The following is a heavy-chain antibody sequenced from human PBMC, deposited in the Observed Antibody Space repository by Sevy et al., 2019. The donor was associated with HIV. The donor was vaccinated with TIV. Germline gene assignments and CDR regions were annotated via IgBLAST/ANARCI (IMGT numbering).Heavy chain of an antibody. D-gene: IGHD4-17*01. CDR2: ISFDGASR. CDR1: GFTFSHYA. V-gene: IGHV3-30*18. Sequence: GGSLRLSCAASGFTFSHYAMHWIRQAPGKGLEWVAAISFDGASRNYADSVRGRFTISRDDSKNTVYLHMRGLRSEDTAFYFWAKDHAVTTEWVVFDSWGQGTLVTVSS. CDR3: AKDHAVTTEWVVFDS. J-gene: IGHJ4*02.